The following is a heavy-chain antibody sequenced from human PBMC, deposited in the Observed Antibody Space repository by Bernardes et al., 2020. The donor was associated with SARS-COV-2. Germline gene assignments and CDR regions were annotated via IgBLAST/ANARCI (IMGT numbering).Heavy chain of an antibody. CDR2: INHNGAT. CDR3: ARILDRSGDYRDAQPPHEY. D-gene: IGHD2-21*02. CDR1: GGSFSDYF. Sequence: SETLSLTCAVYGGSFSDYFWTWIRQSPGKGLEWIGQINHNGATNYNPSLSGRLTMSVDKSKKQFSLKLTSVTAADTAIYYCARILDRSGDYRDAQPPHEYWGQGTRVTVSS. J-gene: IGHJ4*02. V-gene: IGHV4-34*01.